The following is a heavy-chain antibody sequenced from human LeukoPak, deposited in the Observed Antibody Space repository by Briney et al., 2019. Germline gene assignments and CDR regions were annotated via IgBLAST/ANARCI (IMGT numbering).Heavy chain of an antibody. CDR1: GFTFSSYA. CDR2: ISGSGGST. D-gene: IGHD2-15*01. V-gene: IGHV3-23*01. Sequence: GGSLRLSCAASGFTFSSYAMSWVRQAPGKGLEWVSAISGSGGSTYYADSVKGRFTISRDNSKNTLYLQMNSLRAEDTAVYYCATAGYCSGGSCYLLDYWGQGTLVTVSS. CDR3: ATAGYCSGGSCYLLDY. J-gene: IGHJ4*02.